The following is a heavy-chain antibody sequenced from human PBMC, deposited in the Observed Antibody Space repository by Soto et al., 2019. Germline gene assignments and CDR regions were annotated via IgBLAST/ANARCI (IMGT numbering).Heavy chain of an antibody. CDR2: IGGNGVSI. Sequence: EVQLLESGGGLLQPGGSLRLSCSSSGFNFSSHGMSWVRQAPGKGLEWVSHIGGNGVSIYYADSVRGRFTISRDNSKNTVYLQMNSLRAEDTAVYYCAKGYDYVSFDMWGQGTMVTVS. CDR3: AKGYDYVSFDM. CDR1: GFNFSSHG. J-gene: IGHJ3*02. D-gene: IGHD3-16*01. V-gene: IGHV3-23*01.